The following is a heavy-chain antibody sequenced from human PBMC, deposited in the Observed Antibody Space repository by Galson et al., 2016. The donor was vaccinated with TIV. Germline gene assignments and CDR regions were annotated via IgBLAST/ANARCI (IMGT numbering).Heavy chain of an antibody. V-gene: IGHV1-2*02. CDR3: ARVRYESGWT. Sequence: SVKASCKVSGDSLSDLSMHWVRQAPGQGLEWMGWIDPNSGGTNYAQKFQGRVTMTSDTSIITAYMEVTRLTSDDTAIYYCARVRYESGWTWGQGTLVTVSS. J-gene: IGHJ5*02. CDR2: IDPNSGGT. CDR1: GDSLSDLS. D-gene: IGHD6-25*01.